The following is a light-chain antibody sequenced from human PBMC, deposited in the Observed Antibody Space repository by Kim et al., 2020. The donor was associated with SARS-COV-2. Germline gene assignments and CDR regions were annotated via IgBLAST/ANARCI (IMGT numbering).Light chain of an antibody. V-gene: IGLV3-1*01. Sequence: VSPGQTASITCSGDKLGYKYACWYQQKPGQSPVLVIYQDSKRPSGIPERFSGSNSGNTATLTISGTQAMDEADYYCQAWDSSINYVFGTGTKVTVL. CDR2: QDS. J-gene: IGLJ1*01. CDR1: KLGYKY. CDR3: QAWDSSINYV.